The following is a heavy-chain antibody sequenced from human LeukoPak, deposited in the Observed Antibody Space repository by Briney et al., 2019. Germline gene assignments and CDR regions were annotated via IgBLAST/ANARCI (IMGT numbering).Heavy chain of an antibody. CDR2: IYYSGST. J-gene: IGHJ3*02. V-gene: IGHV4-59*01. CDR3: ASNYGDYAFTTFDI. D-gene: IGHD4-17*01. CDR1: GGSISSYY. Sequence: SETLSLTCTVSGGSISSYYWSWIRQPPGKGLEWIGYIYYSGSTNYNPSLKSRVTISVDTSKNQFSLKLSSVTAADTAVYYCASNYGDYAFTTFDIRGQGTMVTVSS.